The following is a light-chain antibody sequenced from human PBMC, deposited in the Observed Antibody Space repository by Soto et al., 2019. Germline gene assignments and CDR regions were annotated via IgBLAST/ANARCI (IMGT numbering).Light chain of an antibody. CDR1: QSLLHRNGKNY. V-gene: IGKV2-28*01. Sequence: DIVMTQSPFSLAVTPGESASISCGSSQSLLHRNGKNYLDWYLQKPGQSPQLLIYLGSSRASGVPDRVSGSGSGTDFTLKIGRVEAEDVGIYYCMQGLQSTITFGQGTRLEIK. CDR3: MQGLQSTIT. CDR2: LGS. J-gene: IGKJ5*01.